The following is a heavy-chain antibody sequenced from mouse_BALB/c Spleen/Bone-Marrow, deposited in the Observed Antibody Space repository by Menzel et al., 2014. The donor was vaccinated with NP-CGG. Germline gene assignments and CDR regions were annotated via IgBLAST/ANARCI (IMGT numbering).Heavy chain of an antibody. J-gene: IGHJ4*01. CDR3: ARGWYSMDD. CDR2: ILPGNTNA. CDR1: GYTFSNYW. V-gene: IGHV1-9*01. Sequence: VQLQQSGAEQMQPGASVKISCKATGYTFSNYWIEWVKQRPGHGLEWIGEILPGNTNANYNEKFKGRATFIADTSSNTAYMQLSSLTSEDSAVYYCARGWYSMDDWGQGTSVTVSS.